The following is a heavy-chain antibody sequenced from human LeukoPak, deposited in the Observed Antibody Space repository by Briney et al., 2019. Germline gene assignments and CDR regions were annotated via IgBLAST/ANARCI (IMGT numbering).Heavy chain of an antibody. Sequence: SETLSLTCTVSGYSISSGYYWGWIRQPPGKGLEWIGSIYHSGSTYYNPSLQSRVTISVDTSKNQFSLKLSSVTAADTAVYYCARDLRAEWLRSYYYMDVWGKGTTVTVSS. CDR2: IYHSGST. CDR1: GYSISSGYY. J-gene: IGHJ6*03. V-gene: IGHV4-38-2*02. CDR3: ARDLRAEWLRSYYYMDV. D-gene: IGHD5-12*01.